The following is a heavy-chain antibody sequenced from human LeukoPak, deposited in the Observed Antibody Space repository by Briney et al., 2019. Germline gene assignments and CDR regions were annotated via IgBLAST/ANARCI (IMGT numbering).Heavy chain of an antibody. CDR3: ARDQGGSYSVDY. CDR1: GYTFTSYY. Sequence: ASVKVSCKASGYTFTSYYMHWVRQAPGQGLEWMGIINPSGGSTSYAQKFQGRVTMTRDTSISTAYMELSRLRSDDTALYYCARDQGGSYSVDYWGQGTLVTVSS. D-gene: IGHD3-10*01. CDR2: INPSGGST. J-gene: IGHJ4*02. V-gene: IGHV1-46*01.